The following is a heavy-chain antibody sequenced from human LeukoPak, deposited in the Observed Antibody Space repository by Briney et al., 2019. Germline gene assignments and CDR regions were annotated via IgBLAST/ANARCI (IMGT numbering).Heavy chain of an antibody. J-gene: IGHJ4*02. CDR3: AKDLDASHSGWYFDH. D-gene: IGHD6-19*01. Sequence: GRSLRLSRAASGLTVSNFGMNSVSHAPGKWLEWVSSITRSGSSTYYADSVKGRYTISRDDSKNTVYLQMNSLRAEDTAVYYCAKDLDASHSGWYFDHWGQGTLVTVSA. V-gene: IGHV3-23*01. CDR1: GLTVSNFG. CDR2: ITRSGSST.